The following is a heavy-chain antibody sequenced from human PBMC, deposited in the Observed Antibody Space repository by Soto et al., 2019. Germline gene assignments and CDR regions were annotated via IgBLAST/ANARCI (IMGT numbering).Heavy chain of an antibody. V-gene: IGHV1-69*04. CDR1: GGTFSSYT. Sequence: SVKVSCKASGGTFSSYTISWVRQAPGQGLEWMGRIIPILGIANYAQKFQGRVTITADKSTSTAYMELSSLRSEDTAVYYCARDAYEYDSSGPSDYWGKGTLVTVSS. D-gene: IGHD3-22*01. CDR3: ARDAYEYDSSGPSDY. J-gene: IGHJ4*02. CDR2: IIPILGIA.